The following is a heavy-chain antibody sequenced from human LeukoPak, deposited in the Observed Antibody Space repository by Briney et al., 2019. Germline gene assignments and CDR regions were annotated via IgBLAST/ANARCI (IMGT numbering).Heavy chain of an antibody. D-gene: IGHD4-23*01. CDR2: ISSSSSTTI. Sequence: PGGSLRLSCAASGFTFISYTMHWVRQAPGKGLESVSYISSSSSTTIYNADSVKGRFTISRDNARNSLYLQMNSLRDEDTAVYYCAREIYGGCLNSWGQGTLVTVSS. CDR1: GFTFISYT. V-gene: IGHV3-48*02. J-gene: IGHJ4*02. CDR3: AREIYGGCLNS.